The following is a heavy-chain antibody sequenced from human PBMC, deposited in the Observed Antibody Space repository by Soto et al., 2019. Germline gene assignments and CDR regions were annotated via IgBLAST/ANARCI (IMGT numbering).Heavy chain of an antibody. J-gene: IGHJ4*02. CDR1: GFTVSSNY. Sequence: GGSLRLSCAASGFTVSSNYMSWVRQAPGKGLEWVPVIYSGGSTYYADSVKGRFTISRDNSKNTLYLQMDSLRVEDTAVYYCAKDTFYHDSSGYYVFDYWGQGTLVTVSS. D-gene: IGHD3-22*01. CDR2: IYSGGST. CDR3: AKDTFYHDSSGYYVFDY. V-gene: IGHV3-66*01.